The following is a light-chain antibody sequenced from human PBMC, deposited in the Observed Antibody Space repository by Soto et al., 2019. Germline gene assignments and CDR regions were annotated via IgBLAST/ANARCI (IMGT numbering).Light chain of an antibody. V-gene: IGKV3-11*01. CDR1: QYINTR. CDR2: QTS. CDR3: HQRQSWPRT. Sequence: EIVLTQSPATLSSFPGDRVTLSCRASQYINTRLAWYQHRPGQAPRLLIYQTSLRAAGIPARFSASGSGTDFTLNISDVQPEDFALYYCHQRQSWPRTFGQGTKVDIK. J-gene: IGKJ1*01.